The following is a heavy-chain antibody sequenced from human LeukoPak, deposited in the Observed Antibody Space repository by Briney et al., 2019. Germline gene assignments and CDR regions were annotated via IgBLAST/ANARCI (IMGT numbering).Heavy chain of an antibody. V-gene: IGHV5-51*01. J-gene: IGHJ4*02. D-gene: IGHD6-19*01. CDR3: ARHPSSTRGWPLDY. CDR1: GFSSTNSW. Sequence: GESLKISCKGSGFSSTNSWIAWVRQVPGKGLEWMGIIYLGDSDTRYSPSFRGQVTISADKSIPTAYLQWSSLRASDTAIYYCARHPSSTRGWPLDYWGQGTLVTVSS. CDR2: IYLGDSDT.